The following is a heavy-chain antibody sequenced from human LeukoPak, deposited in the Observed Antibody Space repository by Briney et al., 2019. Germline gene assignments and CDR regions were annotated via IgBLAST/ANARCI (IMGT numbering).Heavy chain of an antibody. J-gene: IGHJ4*02. CDR2: ISSSSSYI. CDR3: ARDSFVVVTAKNDY. CDR1: GFTFSSYS. Sequence: GGSLRLSCAASGFTFSSYSMNWVRQAPGKGLEWVSSISSSSSYIYYADSVKGRFTISRDNAKNSLYLQMNSLRAEDTAVYYCARDSFVVVTAKNDYWGQGTLVTVSP. D-gene: IGHD2-21*02. V-gene: IGHV3-21*01.